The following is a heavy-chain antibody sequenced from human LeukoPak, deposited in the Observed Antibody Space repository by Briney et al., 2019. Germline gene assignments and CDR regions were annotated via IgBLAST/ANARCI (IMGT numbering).Heavy chain of an antibody. CDR3: AKGGQWLVEAHFDY. J-gene: IGHJ4*02. D-gene: IGHD6-19*01. CDR2: ISGSGGSA. CDR1: GFTFSSYA. Sequence: GGSLRLSCAASGFTFSSYAMSWVRQAPGKGLEWVSAISGSGGSAYYADSVKGRFIISRDNSKNTLYLQMNSLRAEDTAVYYCAKGGQWLVEAHFDYWGQGTLVTVSS. V-gene: IGHV3-23*01.